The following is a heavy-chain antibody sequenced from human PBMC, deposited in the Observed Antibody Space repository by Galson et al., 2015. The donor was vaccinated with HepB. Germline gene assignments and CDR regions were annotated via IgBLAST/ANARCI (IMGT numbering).Heavy chain of an antibody. Sequence: SVKVSCKASGGTFSSYAISWVRQAPGQGLEWMGGIIPIVGTANYAQKFQGRVTITADESTSTAYMGLSSLRSEDTAVYYCARGGYSGYDFDDWGQGTMVTVSS. CDR2: IIPIVGTA. CDR3: ARGGYSGYDFDD. J-gene: IGHJ4*02. V-gene: IGHV1-69*13. D-gene: IGHD5-12*01. CDR1: GGTFSSYA.